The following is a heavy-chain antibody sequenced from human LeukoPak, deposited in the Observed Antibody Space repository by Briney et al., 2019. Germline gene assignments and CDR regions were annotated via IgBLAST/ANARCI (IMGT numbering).Heavy chain of an antibody. J-gene: IGHJ4*02. CDR1: GFSFSDVY. V-gene: IGHV3-11*06. CDR3: ARVRGRVAGEYFDY. D-gene: IGHD6-19*01. CDR2: ISSSGSST. Sequence: GGSLRLSCAASGFSFSDVYMSWIRQAPGKGLEWVSYISSSGSSTKYADSVKGRFTISRDNAKNSLYLQMNSLRVEDTAVYYCARVRGRVAGEYFDYWGQGTLVTVSS.